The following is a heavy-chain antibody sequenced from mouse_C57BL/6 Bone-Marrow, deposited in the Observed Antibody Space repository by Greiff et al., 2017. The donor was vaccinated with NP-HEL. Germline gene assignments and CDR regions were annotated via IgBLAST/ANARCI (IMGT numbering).Heavy chain of an antibody. Sequence: QVQLQQSGAELARPGASVKLSCKASGYTFTSYGISWVKQRTGQGLEWIGEIYPRSGNTYYNEKFKGKATLTADKSSSTAYMALRSLTSEDSAVYFCAREDYGSPAWFAYWGQGTLVTVSA. CDR3: AREDYGSPAWFAY. CDR1: GYTFTSYG. V-gene: IGHV1-81*01. J-gene: IGHJ3*01. CDR2: IYPRSGNT. D-gene: IGHD1-1*01.